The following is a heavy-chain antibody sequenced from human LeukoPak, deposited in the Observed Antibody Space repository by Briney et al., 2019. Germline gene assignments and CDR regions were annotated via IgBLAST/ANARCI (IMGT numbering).Heavy chain of an antibody. CDR3: AREGYYAFDI. D-gene: IGHD3-22*01. V-gene: IGHV3-30*04. CDR2: ISFDGRNE. CDR1: GFTFNNYA. J-gene: IGHJ3*02. Sequence: GRSLRLSCAASGFTFNNYAMQWVRQAPGKGLEWVAIISFDGRNEFYTDSVKGRFSISRDSSMVYLQMNSLRAEDTAVCYCAREGYYAFDIWGQGAMVTVSS.